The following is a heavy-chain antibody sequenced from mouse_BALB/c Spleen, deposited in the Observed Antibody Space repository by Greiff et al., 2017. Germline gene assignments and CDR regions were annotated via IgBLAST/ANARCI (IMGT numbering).Heavy chain of an antibody. Sequence: VQLQESGAELVKPGASVKLSCKASGYTFTSYYMYWVKQRPGQGLEWIGEINPSNGGTNFNEKFKSKATLTVDKSSSTAYMQLSSLTSEDSAVYYCTRWGSDYWGQGTTLTVSS. CDR1: GYTFTSYY. CDR3: TRWGSDY. CDR2: INPSNGGT. V-gene: IGHV1S81*02. J-gene: IGHJ2*01.